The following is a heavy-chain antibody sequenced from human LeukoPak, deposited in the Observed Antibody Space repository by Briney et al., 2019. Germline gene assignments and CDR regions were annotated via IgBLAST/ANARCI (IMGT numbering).Heavy chain of an antibody. D-gene: IGHD3-22*01. V-gene: IGHV4-4*07. Sequence: PSETLSLTCTVSGGSISSYYWSWIRQPAGKGLEWIGRIYTSGSTNYNPSLKSRVTMSVDTSKNQFSLKLSSVTAADTAVYYCASGGNYYDSSGYRYWGQGTLVTVSS. CDR1: GGSISSYY. J-gene: IGHJ4*02. CDR3: ASGGNYYDSSGYRY. CDR2: IYTSGST.